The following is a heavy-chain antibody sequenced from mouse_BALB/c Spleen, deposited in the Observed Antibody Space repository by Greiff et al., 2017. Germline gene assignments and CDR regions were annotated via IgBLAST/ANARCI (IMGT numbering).Heavy chain of an antibody. CDR2: ISNGGGST. CDR1: GFTFSSYT. D-gene: IGHD1-2*01. V-gene: IGHV5-12-2*01. Sequence: EVKLVESGGGLVQPGGSLKLSCAASGFTFSSYTMSWVRQTPEKRLEWVAYISNGGGSTYYPDTVKGRFTISRDNAKNTLYLQMSSLKSEDTAMYYCASSTANAMDYWAQGTSVTVSS. J-gene: IGHJ4*01. CDR3: ASSTANAMDY.